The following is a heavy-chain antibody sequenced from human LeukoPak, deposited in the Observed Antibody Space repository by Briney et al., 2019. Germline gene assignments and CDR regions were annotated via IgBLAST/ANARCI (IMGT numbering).Heavy chain of an antibody. J-gene: IGHJ6*02. D-gene: IGHD2-2*01. V-gene: IGHV3-11*01. Sequence: PGGSLRLSCAASGFTFSDYYMSWIRQAPGKGLEWVSYISSSCSTIYYADSVKGRFTISRDNAKNSLYLQMNSLRAEDTAVYYCARDSVVPAAMGRAYYYYYYGMDVWGQGTTVTVSS. CDR2: ISSSCSTI. CDR3: ARDSVVPAAMGRAYYYYYYGMDV. CDR1: GFTFSDYY.